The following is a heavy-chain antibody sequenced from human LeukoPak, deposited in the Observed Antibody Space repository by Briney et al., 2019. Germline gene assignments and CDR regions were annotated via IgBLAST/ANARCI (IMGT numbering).Heavy chain of an antibody. CDR2: IRSKANNDTT. CDR3: TRPDDYGDY. Sequence: GGSLRLSCAASGFTFSGSAMHWVRQASGKGLEWVGRIRSKANNDTTAYAASVKGRFTISRDDSKNTAYLQMNSLKTEDTAVYYCTRPDDYGDYWGQGTLVTVSS. CDR1: GFTFSGSA. V-gene: IGHV3-73*01. J-gene: IGHJ4*02.